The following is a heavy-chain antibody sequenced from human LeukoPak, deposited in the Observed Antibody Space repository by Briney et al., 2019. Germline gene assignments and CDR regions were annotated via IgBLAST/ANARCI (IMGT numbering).Heavy chain of an antibody. V-gene: IGHV4-39*07. J-gene: IGHJ4*02. CDR2: INHSGST. D-gene: IGHD3-22*01. CDR3: ARLHYYDSSGYY. Sequence: SETLSLTCTVSGGSISSSSYYWGWIRQPPGKGLEWIGEINHSGSTNYNPSLKSRVTISVDTSKNQFSLKLSSVTAADTAVYYCARLHYYDSSGYYWGQGTLVTVSS. CDR1: GGSISSSSYY.